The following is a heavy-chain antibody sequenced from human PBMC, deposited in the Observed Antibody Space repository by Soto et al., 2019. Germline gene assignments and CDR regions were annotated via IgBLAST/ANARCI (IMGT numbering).Heavy chain of an antibody. CDR2: IRSKANSYAT. J-gene: IGHJ4*02. CDR3: ARWGDGYGF. CDR1: GFTFSGSA. Sequence: EVQLVESGGGLVQPGGSLKLSCAASGFTFSGSAMHWVRQASGKGLEWVGRIRSKANSYATGYAASVKGRFTISRDDSKNRAYLQMNSVKTEDTAVYYGARWGDGYGFWGQGTLVTVSS. D-gene: IGHD5-12*01. V-gene: IGHV3-73*02.